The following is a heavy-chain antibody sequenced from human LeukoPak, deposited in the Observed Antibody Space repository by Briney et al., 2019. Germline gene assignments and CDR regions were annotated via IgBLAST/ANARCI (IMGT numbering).Heavy chain of an antibody. Sequence: GGSLRLSCAASGFTFSHYWMSWVRQAPGKGLEWVANIKQDGSEKYYVDSMKGRFTISRDNTKNSLYLQMNSLRAEDTAVYYCAKERLLSYWGQGTLVTVSS. D-gene: IGHD1-26*01. J-gene: IGHJ4*02. CDR2: IKQDGSEK. V-gene: IGHV3-7*01. CDR1: GFTFSHYW. CDR3: AKERLLSY.